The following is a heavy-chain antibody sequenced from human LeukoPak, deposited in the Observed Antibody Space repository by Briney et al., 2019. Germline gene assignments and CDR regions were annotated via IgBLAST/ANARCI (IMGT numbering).Heavy chain of an antibody. CDR1: GGSFSGYY. CDR3: ARGRGLYYYYGMDA. Sequence: SETLSLTCAVYGGSFSGYYWSWIRQPPGKGLEWIGEINHSGSTNYNPSLKSRVTISVDTSKNQFSLKLSSVTAADTAVYYCARGRGLYYYYGMDAWGQGTTVTVSS. J-gene: IGHJ6*02. V-gene: IGHV4-34*01. CDR2: INHSGST.